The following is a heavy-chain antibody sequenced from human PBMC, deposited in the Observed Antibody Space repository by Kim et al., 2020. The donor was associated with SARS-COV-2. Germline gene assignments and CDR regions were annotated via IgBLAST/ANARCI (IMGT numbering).Heavy chain of an antibody. J-gene: IGHJ6*02. V-gene: IGHV3-23*01. D-gene: IGHD6-25*01. CDR2: ISGDSNNI. Sequence: GGSLRLSCAASGVTFSNYVMSWVRQAPGKALEWVSAISGDSNNIYYADSVRGRFIISRENFKNTLYLQIHSLRVEDAARYYCARTSILAAGSFYHYAMDGWGQGTTVTVSS. CDR1: GVTFSNYV. CDR3: ARTSILAAGSFYHYAMDG.